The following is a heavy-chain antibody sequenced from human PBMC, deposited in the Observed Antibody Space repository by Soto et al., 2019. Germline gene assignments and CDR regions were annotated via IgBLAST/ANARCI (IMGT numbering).Heavy chain of an antibody. CDR2: IYYSGST. V-gene: IGHV4-31*03. D-gene: IGHD2-2*01. CDR3: ARSSTSANYFDY. J-gene: IGHJ4*02. Sequence: PAETLSRTCTVSGGSISSYYCYWIWHHQHPGKGLEWIGYIYYSGSTYYNPSLKSRVTISVDTSKNQFSLKLSSVTAADTAVYYCARSSTSANYFDYWGQGTLVTVSS. CDR1: GGSISSYYCY.